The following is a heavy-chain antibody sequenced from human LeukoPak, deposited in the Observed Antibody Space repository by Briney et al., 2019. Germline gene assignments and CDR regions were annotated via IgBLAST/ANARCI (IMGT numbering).Heavy chain of an antibody. CDR3: ARQGSTSYYYYGMDV. CDR2: IYPGDSDT. D-gene: IGHD2-2*01. V-gene: IGHV5-51*01. Sequence: GESLKISCKGSGYSFTSYWIGWVRQMPGKGLEWMGIIYPGDSDTRYSPSFQGQVTIPADKSISTAYLQWSSLKASDTAMYYCARQGSTSYYYYGMDVWGQGTTVTVSS. J-gene: IGHJ6*02. CDR1: GYSFTSYW.